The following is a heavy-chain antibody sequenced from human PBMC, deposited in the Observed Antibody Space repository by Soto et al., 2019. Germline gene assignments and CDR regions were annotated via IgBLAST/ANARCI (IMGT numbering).Heavy chain of an antibody. V-gene: IGHV3-15*07. CDR2: IKSKTDGGTT. Sequence: EVQLVESGGGLVKPGGSLRLSCAASGVTFSNAWMNWVRQAPGKGLEWVGRIKSKTDGGTTDYAAPVKGRFTISRDDSKNTLYLQMSSLRAEDTALYYCAKGRGGSGSLTPRVDFWGQGTLVTVSS. D-gene: IGHD3-10*01. J-gene: IGHJ4*02. CDR3: AKGRGGSGSLTPRVDF. CDR1: GVTFSNAW.